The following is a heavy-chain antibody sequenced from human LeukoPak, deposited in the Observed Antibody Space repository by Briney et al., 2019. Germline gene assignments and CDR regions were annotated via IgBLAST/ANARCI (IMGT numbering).Heavy chain of an antibody. D-gene: IGHD1-7*01. CDR3: ARGTPYNWNYLGDY. CDR1: GFSFSSYS. V-gene: IGHV3-21*01. Sequence: SAGSLRLSCAASGFSFSSYSMKWVRQAPGKGLEWVSSISSSSSYIYYADSVKGRFTISRDNAKNSLYLQMNSLRAEDTAVYYCARGTPYNWNYLGDYWGQGTLVTVSS. J-gene: IGHJ4*02. CDR2: ISSSSSYI.